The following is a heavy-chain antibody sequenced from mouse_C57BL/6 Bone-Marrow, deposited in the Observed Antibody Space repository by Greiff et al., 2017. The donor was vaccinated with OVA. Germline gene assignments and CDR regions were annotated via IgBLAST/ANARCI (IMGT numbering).Heavy chain of an antibody. V-gene: IGHV14-4*01. D-gene: IGHD1-1*01. J-gene: IGHJ3*01. CDR2: IDPENGGT. Sequence: EVKLMESGAELVRPGASVKLSCTASGFTFTDDYMHWVKQRPGQGLEWIGWIDPENGGTDYASKFQGKATITADKSSNTAYLQLSSLTSEDTAVYYCTNYYGSSLWFAYWGKGTLVTVSA. CDR3: TNYYGSSLWFAY. CDR1: GFTFTDDY.